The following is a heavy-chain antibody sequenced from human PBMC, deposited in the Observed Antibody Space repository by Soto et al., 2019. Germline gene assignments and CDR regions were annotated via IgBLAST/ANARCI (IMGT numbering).Heavy chain of an antibody. D-gene: IGHD6-6*01. CDR2: IIPIFGTA. V-gene: IGHV1-69*01. CDR1: GGTFSSYA. CDR3: ARDPGSSSPYYYYGMDV. Sequence: QVQLVQSGAEVKKPGSSVKVSCKASGGTFSSYAISWVRQAPGQGLEWRGGIIPIFGTANYAQKFQGRVTITEDESTSTAYMELSSLRSEDTAVYYCARDPGSSSPYYYYGMDVWGQGTTVTVSS. J-gene: IGHJ6*02.